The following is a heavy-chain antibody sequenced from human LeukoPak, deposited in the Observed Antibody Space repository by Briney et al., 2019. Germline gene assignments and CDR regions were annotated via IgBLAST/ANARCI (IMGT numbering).Heavy chain of an antibody. J-gene: IGHJ4*02. V-gene: IGHV3-48*01. Sequence: GGSLRLSCAASGFTFSSYSMSWVRQAPGKGLEWVSYISSSSSTIYYADSVKGRFTISRDNAKNSLYLQMNSLRAEDTAVYYCARAISGPTSAYWGQGTLVTVSS. CDR3: ARAISGPTSAY. CDR2: ISSSSSTI. CDR1: GFTFSSYS. D-gene: IGHD5-12*01.